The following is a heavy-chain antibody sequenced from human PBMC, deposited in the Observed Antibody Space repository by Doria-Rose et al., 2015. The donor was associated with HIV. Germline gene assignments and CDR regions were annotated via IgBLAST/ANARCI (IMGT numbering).Heavy chain of an antibody. CDR1: GVSLSGPGMG. CDR3: ARIKSSRWYHKYYFDF. V-gene: IGHV2-26*01. Sequence: QVTLKESGPVLVKPTETLTLTCTVSGVSLSGPGMGVSWTRQPPGKALEWLANIFSDDERSYKTSLKSRLTISRGTSKSQVVLTMTDMDPVDTATYYCARIKSSRWYHKYYFDFWGQGTLVIVSA. J-gene: IGHJ4*02. D-gene: IGHD6-13*01. CDR2: IFSDDER.